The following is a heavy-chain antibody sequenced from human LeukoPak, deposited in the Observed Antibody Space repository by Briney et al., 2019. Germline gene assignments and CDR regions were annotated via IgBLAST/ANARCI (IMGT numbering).Heavy chain of an antibody. Sequence: PGGSLRLSCAASGFTFSRYGMHWVRQAPGKGLEWVAFLRYDGSNKYYADSVKGRFTISRDNSKNTLYLQMNSLRAEDTAVYYCGKRDGAEILTGHYYMDVWGKGTTVTISS. CDR3: GKRDGAEILTGHYYMDV. CDR2: LRYDGSNK. CDR1: GFTFSRYG. V-gene: IGHV3-30*02. J-gene: IGHJ6*03. D-gene: IGHD3-9*01.